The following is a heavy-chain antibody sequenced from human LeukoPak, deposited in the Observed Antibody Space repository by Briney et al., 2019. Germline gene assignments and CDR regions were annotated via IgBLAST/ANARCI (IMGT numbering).Heavy chain of an antibody. Sequence: SETLTLTCAGYGGSFSGYYWSWIRQPPGKGLEWIGEINHSGSTNYNPSLKSRVTISVDTSKNQFSLKLSSVTAADTAVYYCARGSFGRYDYVWGSYRYQYYFDYWGQGTLVTVSS. V-gene: IGHV4-34*01. CDR3: ARGSFGRYDYVWGSYRYQYYFDY. J-gene: IGHJ4*02. CDR2: INHSGST. CDR1: GGSFSGYY. D-gene: IGHD3-16*02.